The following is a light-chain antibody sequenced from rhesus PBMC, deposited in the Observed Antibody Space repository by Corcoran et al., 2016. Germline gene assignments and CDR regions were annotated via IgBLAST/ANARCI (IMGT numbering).Light chain of an antibody. V-gene: IGKV1-22*01. CDR2: KTS. CDR1: QGIGSW. Sequence: DIQMTQSPSSLSASVGDTVIITCRASQGIGSWLAWYQQKPGKAPNLLIYKTSTLESGVPSRFSGSGSGTDFTLTISSLQSEDFATYYCQQYSSRPWTFGQGTKVEIK. J-gene: IGKJ1*01. CDR3: QQYSSRPWT.